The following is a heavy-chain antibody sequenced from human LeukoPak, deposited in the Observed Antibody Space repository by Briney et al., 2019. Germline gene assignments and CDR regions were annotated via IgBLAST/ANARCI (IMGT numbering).Heavy chain of an antibody. D-gene: IGHD2-21*02. V-gene: IGHV4-34*01. CDR3: ARAYCGGDCYSGYYYYMDV. Sequence: PSETLSLTCAVYGGSFSGYYLSWIRQPQGKGLEWIGEINHSGSTNYNPSLKSRVTISVDTSKNQFSLQLSSVTAADTAVYYCARAYCGGDCYSGYYYYMDVWGKGTTVTVSS. J-gene: IGHJ6*03. CDR2: INHSGST. CDR1: GGSFSGYY.